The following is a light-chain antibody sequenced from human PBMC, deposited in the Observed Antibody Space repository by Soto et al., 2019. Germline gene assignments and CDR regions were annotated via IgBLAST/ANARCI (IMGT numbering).Light chain of an antibody. CDR2: RAS. J-gene: IGKJ4*01. CDR3: QQYVSAHLT. V-gene: IGKV4-1*01. Sequence: DIVMTQSPASLAVSLGERATINCKSSQSLLNSANDKIHLAWYQQKPGQPPKLLIWRASTRDSGVPDRFSGSGSGTDFTLTINSLQAEDVATYCCQQYVSAHLTFGGGTKVEI. CDR1: QSLLNSANDKIH.